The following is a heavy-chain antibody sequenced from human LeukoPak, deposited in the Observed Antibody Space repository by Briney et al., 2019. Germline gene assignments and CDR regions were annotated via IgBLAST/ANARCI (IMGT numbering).Heavy chain of an antibody. Sequence: ASVKVSCKASGYTFTGYYMHWVRQAPGQGLEWMGRINPNSGGTNYAQKFRGRVTMTRDTSISTAYMELSRLRSDDTAVYYCARDSGRFGEEYYYYYYYMDVWGKGTTVTVSS. CDR1: GYTFTGYY. CDR3: ARDSGRFGEEYYYYYYYMDV. CDR2: INPNSGGT. V-gene: IGHV1-2*06. J-gene: IGHJ6*03. D-gene: IGHD3-10*01.